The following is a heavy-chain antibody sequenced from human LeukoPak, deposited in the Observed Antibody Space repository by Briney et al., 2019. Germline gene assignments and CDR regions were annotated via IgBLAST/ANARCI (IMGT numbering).Heavy chain of an antibody. V-gene: IGHV1-2*02. CDR2: INPNSGGT. CDR1: GYTFTGYY. J-gene: IGHJ4*02. CDR3: ARVPRHILRGVVFDY. D-gene: IGHD3-10*01. Sequence: GASVKVSCKASGYTFTGYYMHWVRRAPGQGLEWMGWINPNSGGTNYAQKFQGRVTMTRDTSISTAYMELSRLRSDDTAVYYCARVPRHILRGVVFDYWGQGTLVTVSS.